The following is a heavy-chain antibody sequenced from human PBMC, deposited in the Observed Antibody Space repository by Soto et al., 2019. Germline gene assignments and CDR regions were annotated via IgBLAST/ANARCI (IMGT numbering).Heavy chain of an antibody. CDR3: ARDYVVVPAAITPLLLLSYYYGMDV. Sequence: ASVKVSCNASGYSFTYYHIHWVRQAPGQGLEWLGRINPRGGSTSYAQKFQGRGTMTRDTSTSTVYMELSSLRSEYTAVYYCARDYVVVPAAITPLLLLSYYYGMDVWGQGTTVTVSS. J-gene: IGHJ6*02. D-gene: IGHD2-2*01. CDR1: GYSFTYYH. CDR2: INPRGGST. V-gene: IGHV1-46*01.